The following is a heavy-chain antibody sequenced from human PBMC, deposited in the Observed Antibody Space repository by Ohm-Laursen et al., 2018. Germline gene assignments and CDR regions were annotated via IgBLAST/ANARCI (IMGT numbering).Heavy chain of an antibody. D-gene: IGHD4-11*01. CDR2: INEDGSDK. Sequence: GSLRLSCTASGFTFSNYEMNWVRQAPGKGLEWVANINEDGSDKFYVDSVKGRFTISRDNAKNSLYLQMSGLRAEDTAVYYCARDHDYSNPFDYWGQGTLVTVSS. V-gene: IGHV3-7*01. J-gene: IGHJ4*02. CDR3: ARDHDYSNPFDY. CDR1: GFTFSNYE.